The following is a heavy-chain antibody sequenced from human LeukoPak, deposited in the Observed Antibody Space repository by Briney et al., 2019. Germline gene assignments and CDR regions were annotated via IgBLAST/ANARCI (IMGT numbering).Heavy chain of an antibody. CDR1: GGTFSSYA. D-gene: IGHD3-22*01. V-gene: IGHV1-69*06. CDR3: ARVGAFDYDSSSPIKGAFDI. J-gene: IGHJ3*02. CDR2: IIPIFGTA. Sequence: SVKVSCKASGGTFSSYATSWVRQAPGQGLEWMGGIIPIFGTANYAQKFQGRVTITADKSTSTAYMELSSLRSEDTAVYYCARVGAFDYDSSSPIKGAFDIWGQGTMVTVS.